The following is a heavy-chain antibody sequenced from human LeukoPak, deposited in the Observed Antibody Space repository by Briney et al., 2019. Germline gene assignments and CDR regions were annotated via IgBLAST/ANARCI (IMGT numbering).Heavy chain of an antibody. CDR2: IIPIFGTA. CDR1: GGTFSSYA. D-gene: IGHD6-19*01. CDR3: ARDLERSGWETTSYHMDV. J-gene: IGHJ6*03. Sequence: SVKVSCKASGGTFSSYAISWVRQAPGQGLEWMGGIIPIFGTANYAQKFQGRVTITTDESTSTAYVELSSLRSEDTAVYYCARDLERSGWETTSYHMDVWGKGTTVTVSS. V-gene: IGHV1-69*05.